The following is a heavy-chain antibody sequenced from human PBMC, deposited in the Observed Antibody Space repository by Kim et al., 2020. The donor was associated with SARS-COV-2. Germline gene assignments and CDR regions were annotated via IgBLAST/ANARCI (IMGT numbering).Heavy chain of an antibody. J-gene: IGHJ2*01. Sequence: GGSLRLSCAASGFTFSSYWMSWVRQAPGKGLEWVANIKQDGSEKYYVDSVKGRFTISRDNAKNSLYLQMNSLRAEDTAVYYCARDRLQQPLYWYFDLWGRGTLLTVSS. V-gene: IGHV3-7*03. CDR2: IKQDGSEK. CDR1: GFTFSSYW. D-gene: IGHD6-13*01. CDR3: ARDRLQQPLYWYFDL.